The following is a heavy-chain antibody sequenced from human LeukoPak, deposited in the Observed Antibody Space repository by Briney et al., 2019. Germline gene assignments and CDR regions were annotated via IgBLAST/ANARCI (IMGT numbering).Heavy chain of an antibody. CDR2: VSDSGSGT. CDR1: GFTFSTYA. V-gene: IGHV3-23*01. D-gene: IGHD5-12*01. Sequence: GGSLRLSCAASGFTFSTYAMSWVRQAPGRGLEWVSAVSDSGSGTYYADSVKGRFTISRDNSKNTLYLQMNSLRAEDTAVYYCAKDLYGYVSNWFDPWGQGTLVTVSS. J-gene: IGHJ5*02. CDR3: AKDLYGYVSNWFDP.